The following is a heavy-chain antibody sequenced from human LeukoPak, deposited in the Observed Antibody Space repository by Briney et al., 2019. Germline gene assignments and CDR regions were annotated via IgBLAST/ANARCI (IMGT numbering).Heavy chain of an antibody. CDR2: SSPYNGNT. CDR3: VSGGIASIGFDS. D-gene: IGHD6-13*01. J-gene: IGHJ4*02. V-gene: IGHV1-18*01. CDR1: GYTFNNYG. Sequence: ASVKVSCKASGYTFNNYGISWVRQAPGQGLEWMGWSSPYNGNTNYAQNFQGRVTMTTDTSTNTAYMELRSLRSDDTAVYFCVSGGIASIGFDSWGQGTLVTVSS.